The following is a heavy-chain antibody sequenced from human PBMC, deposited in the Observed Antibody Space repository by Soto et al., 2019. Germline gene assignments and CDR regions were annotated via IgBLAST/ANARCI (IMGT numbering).Heavy chain of an antibody. CDR3: ARDISNVVVVAAIYYYGMDV. CDR1: GFTFSSYA. CDR2: ISSSSSYI. Sequence: GGSLRLSCAAPGFTFSSYAMSWVRQAPGKGLEWVSSISSSSSYIYYADSVKGRFTISRDNAKNSLYLQMNSLRAEDTAVYYCARDISNVVVVAAIYYYGMDVWGQGTTVTVSS. J-gene: IGHJ6*02. V-gene: IGHV3-21*01. D-gene: IGHD2-15*01.